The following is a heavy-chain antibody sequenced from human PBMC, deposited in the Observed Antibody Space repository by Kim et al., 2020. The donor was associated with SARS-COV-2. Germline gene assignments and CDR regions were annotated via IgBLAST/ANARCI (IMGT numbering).Heavy chain of an antibody. D-gene: IGHD3-10*01. V-gene: IGHV3-23*01. Sequence: ADSVTGRFTISRDNSKNTLYLQLSSLRAEDTAVYYCEITMVRGVITNPDYWGQGTLVTVSS. CDR3: EITMVRGVITNPDY. J-gene: IGHJ4*02.